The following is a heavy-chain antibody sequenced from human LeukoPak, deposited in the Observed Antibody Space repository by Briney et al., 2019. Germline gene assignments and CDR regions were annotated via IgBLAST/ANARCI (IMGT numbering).Heavy chain of an antibody. Sequence: ASVKVSCKASGGTFSSYAISWVRQAPGQGLEWMGWINPNSGGTNYAQKFQGRVTMTRDTSISTAYMELSRLRSDDTAVYYCASYSSSWYIWGQGTLVTVSS. CDR1: GGTFSSYA. CDR3: ASYSSSWYI. J-gene: IGHJ4*02. V-gene: IGHV1-2*02. CDR2: INPNSGGT. D-gene: IGHD6-13*01.